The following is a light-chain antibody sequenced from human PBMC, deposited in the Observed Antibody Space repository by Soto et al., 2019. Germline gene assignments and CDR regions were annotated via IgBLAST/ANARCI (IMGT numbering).Light chain of an antibody. CDR2: GTS. CDR1: QDVGGF. CDR3: HQYDRYPRT. Sequence: DVQMTQSPSLLSASVGDRVTITCRASQDVGGFVAWYQHKPATAPKPLIYGTSALKSGVPSRFRGSRSGTDFTLTISSLQPEDFGTYYCHQYDRYPRTFGGGTKVEI. J-gene: IGKJ4*01. V-gene: IGKV1D-16*01.